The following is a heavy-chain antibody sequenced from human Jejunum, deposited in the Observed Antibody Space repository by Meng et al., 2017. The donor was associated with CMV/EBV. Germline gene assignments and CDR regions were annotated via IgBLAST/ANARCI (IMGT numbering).Heavy chain of an antibody. V-gene: IGHV3-72*01. CDR1: GYTFRDHH. D-gene: IGHD3-10*01. CDR3: GRDSMKGGGFDC. CDR2: ILTKGNNYIT. J-gene: IGHJ4*02. Sequence: GYTFRDHHRDWVRQDPGKGLEWVGRILTKGNNYITEYVASVRGRFTIQREDSRDSLYLKMNSLKTEDTAVYYCGRDSMKGGGFDCWGQGVLVTVSS.